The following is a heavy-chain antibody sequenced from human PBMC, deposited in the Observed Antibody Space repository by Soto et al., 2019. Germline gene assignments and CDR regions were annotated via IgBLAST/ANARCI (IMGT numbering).Heavy chain of an antibody. J-gene: IGHJ4*01. CDR3: AGNNWNYFVY. CDR2: IYSGGNT. CDR1: GFTVSSHN. V-gene: IGHV3-66*01. D-gene: IGHD3-3*01. Sequence: EVQLVESGGGLVQPGGSLRVSCAASGFTVSSHNMSWVRQAPGKGLAWASVIYSGGNTYYADSVKGRFTISRDNSKNTLSLQMNSLRAEDTAVYYCAGNNWNYFVYWGHGTLVTVSS.